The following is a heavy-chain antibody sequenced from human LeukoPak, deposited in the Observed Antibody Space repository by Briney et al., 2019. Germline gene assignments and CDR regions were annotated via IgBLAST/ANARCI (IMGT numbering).Heavy chain of an antibody. CDR1: GGSISSYY. V-gene: IGHV4-4*09. J-gene: IGHJ4*02. CDR3: AGRNYGDYADRY. D-gene: IGHD4-17*01. CDR2: IYTSGST. Sequence: SETLSLTRTVSGGSISSYYWSWIRQPPGKGLEWIGYIYTSGSTNYNHSLKSRVTISVDTSKSQFSLKLSSVTAADTAVYYCAGRNYGDYADRYWGQGTLVTVSS.